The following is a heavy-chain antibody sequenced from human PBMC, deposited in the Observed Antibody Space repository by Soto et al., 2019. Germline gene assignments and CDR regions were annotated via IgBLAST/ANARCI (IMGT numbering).Heavy chain of an antibody. D-gene: IGHD1-26*01. Sequence: QVQLVESGGGVVQPGRSLRLSCAASGFTFSSYGMHWVRQAPGKGLEWVAVISYDGSNKYYADSVKGRFTISRDNSKNKLYLQMNSLRAEDTAVYYCAKDLGEWELLSIDYWGQGTLVTVSS. CDR2: ISYDGSNK. J-gene: IGHJ4*02. CDR1: GFTFSSYG. V-gene: IGHV3-30*18. CDR3: AKDLGEWELLSIDY.